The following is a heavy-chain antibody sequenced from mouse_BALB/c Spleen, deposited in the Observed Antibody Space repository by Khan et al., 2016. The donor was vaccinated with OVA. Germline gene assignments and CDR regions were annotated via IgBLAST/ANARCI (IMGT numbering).Heavy chain of an antibody. CDR1: GYTFINYW. CDR3: GRRGLRWDFDY. CDR2: INPSTGYT. V-gene: IGHV1-7*01. Sequence: VQLVESGAELAKPGASVKMSCKASGYTFINYWILWVKQRPGQGLEWIGYINPSTGYTEYNQNFKDKATLTADKSSSTAYMQLSSLTSEDSAVXYWGRRGLRWDFDYWGQGTTLTVSS. J-gene: IGHJ2*01. D-gene: IGHD1-1*01.